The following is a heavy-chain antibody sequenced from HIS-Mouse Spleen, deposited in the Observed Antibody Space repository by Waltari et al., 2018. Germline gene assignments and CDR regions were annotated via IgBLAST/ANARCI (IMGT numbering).Heavy chain of an antibody. V-gene: IGHV4-34*01. CDR1: GGSFSGYS. J-gene: IGHJ4*02. Sequence: QVQLQQWGAGLLKPSETLSLTCAVYGGSFSGYSWRWSRQPPGKGLEWIGEINHSGSTNYNPSLKSRVTISVDTSKNQFSLKLSSVTAADTAVYYCAGYNWNYGTDYWGQGTLVTVSS. CDR3: AGYNWNYGTDY. CDR2: INHSGST. D-gene: IGHD1-7*01.